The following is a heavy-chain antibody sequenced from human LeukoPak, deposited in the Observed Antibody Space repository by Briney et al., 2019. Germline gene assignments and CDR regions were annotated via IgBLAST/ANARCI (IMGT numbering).Heavy chain of an antibody. Sequence: ASVQVSCKASGYSFSNYPITWVRQAPGQGLEWMGWINPSSGDTRYAQTFQGRVTMTRDTSISTAYLELDSLTSDDTAVYFCARIGTMIFGDYWGQGTLVIVSS. V-gene: IGHV1-2*02. CDR3: ARIGTMIFGDY. CDR1: GYSFSNYP. CDR2: INPSSGDT. D-gene: IGHD3/OR15-3a*01. J-gene: IGHJ4*02.